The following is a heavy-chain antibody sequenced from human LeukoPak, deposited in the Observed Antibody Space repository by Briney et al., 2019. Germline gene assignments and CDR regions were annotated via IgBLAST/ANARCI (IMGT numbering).Heavy chain of an antibody. CDR1: GFTVSSNY. J-gene: IGHJ3*02. D-gene: IGHD3-22*01. CDR3: ARVGYYYDSSGYPLGAFDI. Sequence: GGSLRLSCAASGFTVSSNYMSWVRQAPGKGLERVSVIYSGGSTYYADSVKGRFTISRDNSKNTLYLQMNSLRAEDTAVYYCARVGYYYDSSGYPLGAFDIWGQGTMVTVSS. CDR2: IYSGGST. V-gene: IGHV3-66*02.